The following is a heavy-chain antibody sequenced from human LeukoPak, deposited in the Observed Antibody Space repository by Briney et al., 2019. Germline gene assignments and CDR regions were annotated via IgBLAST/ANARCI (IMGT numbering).Heavy chain of an antibody. CDR2: ITHSGST. CDR3: AXXXXXTYYDGNGYYYFDY. J-gene: IGHJ4*02. CDR1: GGSFSGYY. Sequence: TSETLSLTCAVYGGSFSGYYWSWIRQPPGKGLEWIGEITHSGSTNYNPSLKSRVTISTDTSRNQFSLKLSSVTAADTAVYYCAXXXXXTYYDGNGYYYFDYWGQGTLVTVSS. D-gene: IGHD3-22*01. V-gene: IGHV4-34*01.